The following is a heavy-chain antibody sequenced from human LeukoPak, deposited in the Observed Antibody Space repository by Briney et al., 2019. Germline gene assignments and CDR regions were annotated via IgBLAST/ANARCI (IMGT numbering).Heavy chain of an antibody. CDR3: ARGPGAANDY. D-gene: IGHD6-25*01. J-gene: IGHJ4*02. CDR2: INQEGSEK. Sequence: GGSLRLSCAASGFTFGSYWMSWVRQAPGKGLEWVANINQEGSEKYYVDSVKGRFTISRDNAKNSLYLQMNSLRAEDTAVYYCARGPGAANDYWGQGTLVTVSS. CDR1: GFTFGSYW. V-gene: IGHV3-7*01.